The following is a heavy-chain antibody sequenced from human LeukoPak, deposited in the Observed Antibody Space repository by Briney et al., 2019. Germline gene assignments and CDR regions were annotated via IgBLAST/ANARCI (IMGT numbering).Heavy chain of an antibody. J-gene: IGHJ6*04. D-gene: IGHD3-10*01. CDR2: ISYDGSNK. Sequence: GGSLRLSCAASGFTFSSHGMHWVRQAPGKGLEWVAVISYDGSNKYYADSVKGRFTISRDNSKNTLYLQMNSLRAEDTAVYYCAKDGAYYGSGSYYHYGMDVWGKGTTVTVSS. V-gene: IGHV3-30*18. CDR3: AKDGAYYGSGSYYHYGMDV. CDR1: GFTFSSHG.